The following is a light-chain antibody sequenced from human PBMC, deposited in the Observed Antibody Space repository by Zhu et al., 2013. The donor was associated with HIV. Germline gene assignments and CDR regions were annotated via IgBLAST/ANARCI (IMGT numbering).Light chain of an antibody. CDR3: QQYNNWPWT. V-gene: IGKV3-15*01. Sequence: EIVMTQSPATLSVPPGESATLSCRASQSVNKYLAWYQQKRGQAPRLLIYGASTRATGIPARFSGSGSGTEFTLTISSLQSEDFAVYYCQQYNNWPWTFGQGTKVEIK. CDR2: GAS. J-gene: IGKJ1*01. CDR1: QSVNKY.